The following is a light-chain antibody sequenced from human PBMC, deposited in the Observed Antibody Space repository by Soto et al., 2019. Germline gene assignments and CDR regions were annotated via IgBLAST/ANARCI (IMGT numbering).Light chain of an antibody. CDR1: QGISSY. J-gene: IGKJ1*01. Sequence: AIRMTQSPSSFSASTGDRVTITCRASQGISSYLAWYQQKPGKAPKLLIYAASTLQSGVPSRFSGSGSGTAFPLSISCRQSEDFATYYCQQYYSYPWTFGQGIKVDIK. CDR3: QQYYSYPWT. CDR2: AAS. V-gene: IGKV1-8*01.